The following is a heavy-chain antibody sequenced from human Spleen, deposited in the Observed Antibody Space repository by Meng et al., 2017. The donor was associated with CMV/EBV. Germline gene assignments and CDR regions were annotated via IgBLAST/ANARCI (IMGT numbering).Heavy chain of an antibody. J-gene: IGHJ4*02. CDR2: IYYSGST. CDR3: ARFSYSSSQIDY. CDR1: GGSISSSSYY. Sequence: CTVSGGSISSSSYYWGWIRQPPGKGLEWIGSIYYSGSTYYNPSLKSRVTISVDTSKNQFSLKLSSVTAADTAVYCCARFSYSSSQIDYWGQGTLVTVSS. D-gene: IGHD6-6*01. V-gene: IGHV4-39*01.